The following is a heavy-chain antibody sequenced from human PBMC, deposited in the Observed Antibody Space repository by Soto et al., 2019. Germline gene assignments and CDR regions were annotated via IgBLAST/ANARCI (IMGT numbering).Heavy chain of an antibody. CDR3: AKGVAGWYYFDY. CDR1: GFTFDDYA. CDR2: ISWNVGSI. V-gene: IGHV3-9*01. J-gene: IGHJ4*02. D-gene: IGHD3-3*01. Sequence: EVQLVESGGGLVQPGRSLRLSCAASGFTFDDYAMHWVLQAPGKGLEWVSGISWNVGSIAYADSVKGRFTISRDNAKNSLYLQMNSLRAEDTALYYCAKGVAGWYYFDYWGQRTLVPVSS.